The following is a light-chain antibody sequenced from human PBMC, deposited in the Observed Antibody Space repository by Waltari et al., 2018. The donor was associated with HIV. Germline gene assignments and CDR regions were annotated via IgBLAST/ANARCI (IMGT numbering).Light chain of an antibody. V-gene: IGLV1-44*01. Sequence: QPVLTQPPSASGTPGQRVTLPCSGSSSNIGITSVSWYQQVPGRPPKLLIYRKNQRPSGVPDRFSGSKSGTSASLAISGLQSEDEADYYCAAWDDTFRWVFGGGTKLTVL. J-gene: IGLJ3*02. CDR2: RKN. CDR1: SSNIGITS. CDR3: AAWDDTFRWV.